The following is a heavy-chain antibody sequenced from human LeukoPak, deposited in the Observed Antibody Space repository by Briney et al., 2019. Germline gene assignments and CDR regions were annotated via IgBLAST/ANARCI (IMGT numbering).Heavy chain of an antibody. J-gene: IGHJ4*02. V-gene: IGHV1-24*01. D-gene: IGHD3-3*01. CDR3: TTRSGDFWSGFVN. CDR1: GNSLSELS. Sequence: ASVKVSFKVSGNSLSELSIQWVRQAPGKGLECMGGFDPEEAKMVYAQNFQGRVTMTEDTSTQTAYMELSGLTSDDTADYYCTTRSGDFWSGFVNWGQGTLVTVSS. CDR2: FDPEEAKM.